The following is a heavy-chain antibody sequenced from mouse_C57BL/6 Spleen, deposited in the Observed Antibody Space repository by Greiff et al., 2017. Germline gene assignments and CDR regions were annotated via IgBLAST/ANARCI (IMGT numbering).Heavy chain of an antibody. CDR1: GYTFTDYE. D-gene: IGHD2-1*01. Sequence: QVQLKQSGAELVRPGASVTLSCKASGYTFTDYEMHWVKQTPVHGLEWIGAIDPETGGTAYNQKFKGKAILTADKSSSTAYMELRSLTSEDSAVYDCTRFCYGNYGRFAYWGQGTLVTVSA. J-gene: IGHJ3*01. V-gene: IGHV1-15*01. CDR2: IDPETGGT. CDR3: TRFCYGNYGRFAY.